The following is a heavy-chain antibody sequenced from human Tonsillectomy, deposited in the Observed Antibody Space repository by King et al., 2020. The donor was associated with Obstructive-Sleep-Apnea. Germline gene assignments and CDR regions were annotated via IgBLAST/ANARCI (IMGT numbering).Heavy chain of an antibody. CDR1: GGSVRSGSYY. CDR3: AREGGSSIWYFDL. V-gene: IGHV4-61*01. D-gene: IGHD2-15*01. CDR2: VYYTGST. J-gene: IGHJ2*01. Sequence: QLQESGPGLVKPSETLSLTCSVSGGSVRSGSYYWSWIRQPPGKGLEWIGYVYYTGSTDYNPPLKSRVAISVDKANNQFSLKVRSLTAADTGVYFCAREGGSSIWYFDLWGRGTVVTVSS.